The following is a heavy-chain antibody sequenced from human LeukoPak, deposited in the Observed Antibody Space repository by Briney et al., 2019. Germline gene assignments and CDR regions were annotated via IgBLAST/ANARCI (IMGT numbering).Heavy chain of an antibody. J-gene: IGHJ4*02. Sequence: PGGSLRLTCAASGFSFDTYAMHWVRQAPGQGLEWVALIWHDGSHKFYSNSVRGQFTISRDNSKNTVYLQMNNLRPDDTAVYYCAREIFGSGSYTDFWGQGTLVTASS. CDR2: IWHDGSHK. V-gene: IGHV3-33*01. CDR1: GFSFDTYA. D-gene: IGHD3-10*01. CDR3: AREIFGSGSYTDF.